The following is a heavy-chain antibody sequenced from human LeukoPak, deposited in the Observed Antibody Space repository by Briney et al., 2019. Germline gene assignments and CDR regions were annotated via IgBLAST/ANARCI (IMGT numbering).Heavy chain of an antibody. V-gene: IGHV4-34*01. J-gene: IGHJ4*02. CDR1: GGSFSGYY. CDR2: INHSGST. D-gene: IGHD6-13*01. CDR3: ARGRYSSSFSDY. Sequence: PSETLSLTCAVYGGSFSGYYWSWIRQPPGKGLEWIGEINHSGSTNYNPSLKSRVTISVDTSKNQFSLKLSSVTAADTAVYYCARGRYSSSFSDYWGQGTQVTVSS.